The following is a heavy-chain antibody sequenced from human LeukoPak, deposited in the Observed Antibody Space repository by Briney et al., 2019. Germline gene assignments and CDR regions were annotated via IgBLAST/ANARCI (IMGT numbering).Heavy chain of an antibody. CDR2: ISAYNGNT. CDR1: GYTFTSYG. J-gene: IGHJ4*02. CDR3: AREPPLAAAGETDY. V-gene: IGHV1-18*01. Sequence: ASVKVSCKASGYTFTSYGISWVRQAPGQGLEWMGWISAYNGNTNYAQKLQGRVTMTTDTSTSTAYMELRSLRSDDTAVYYCAREPPLAAAGETDYWGQGTLVTVSS. D-gene: IGHD6-13*01.